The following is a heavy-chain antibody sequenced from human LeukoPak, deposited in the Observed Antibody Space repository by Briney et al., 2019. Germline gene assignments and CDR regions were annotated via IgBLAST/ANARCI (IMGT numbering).Heavy chain of an antibody. V-gene: IGHV1-69*13. Sequence: SVEVSCKASGGTFSSYAISWVRQAPGQGLEWMGGIIPIFGTANYAQKFQGRVTITADESTSTAYMELSSLRSEDTAVYYCARARVSYYYDSSGYYAPFDYWGQGTLVTVSS. J-gene: IGHJ4*02. D-gene: IGHD3-22*01. CDR3: ARARVSYYYDSSGYYAPFDY. CDR2: IIPIFGTA. CDR1: GGTFSSYA.